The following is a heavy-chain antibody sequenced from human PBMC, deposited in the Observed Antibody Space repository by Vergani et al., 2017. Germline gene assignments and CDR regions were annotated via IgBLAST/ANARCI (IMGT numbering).Heavy chain of an antibody. D-gene: IGHD5-18*01. Sequence: QVQLQESGPRLVKPSETLSLTCAVYGRSFSGYYWSWIRQPPGKGLEWIGEINHSGSTNYNPSLKSRVTISVDTSKNQFSLKLSSVTAADTAVYYCARRRIRGWFDPWGQGTLVTVSS. CDR2: INHSGST. V-gene: IGHV4-34*01. J-gene: IGHJ5*02. CDR3: ARRRIRGWFDP. CDR1: GRSFSGYY.